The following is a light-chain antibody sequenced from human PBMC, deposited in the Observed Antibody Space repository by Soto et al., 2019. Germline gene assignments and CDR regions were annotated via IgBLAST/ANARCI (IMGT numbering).Light chain of an antibody. J-gene: IGLJ1*01. V-gene: IGLV1-47*01. Sequence: QSVLTQAPSTSGTPGQRVTISCSGSSSTTGSNHVYWYQQVPGTAPKLLIYRNNQRPSGVPDRFSGSKSGTSASLAISGLRSEDEAEYYCAAWDDSLSVYVFGTGTKVTVL. CDR2: RNN. CDR1: SSTTGSNH. CDR3: AAWDDSLSVYV.